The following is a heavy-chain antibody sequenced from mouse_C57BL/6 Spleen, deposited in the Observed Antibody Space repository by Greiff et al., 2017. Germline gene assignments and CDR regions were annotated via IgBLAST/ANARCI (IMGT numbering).Heavy chain of an antibody. D-gene: IGHD2-4*01. V-gene: IGHV1-64*01. J-gene: IGHJ4*01. Sequence: QVQLKQPGAELVKPGASVKLSCKASGYTFTSYWMHWVKQRPGQGLEWIGMIHPNSGSTNYNEKFKSKATLTVDKSSSTAYMQLSSLTSEDSAVYYCARVYDYDGYYYAMDYWGQGTSVTVSS. CDR1: GYTFTSYW. CDR2: IHPNSGST. CDR3: ARVYDYDGYYYAMDY.